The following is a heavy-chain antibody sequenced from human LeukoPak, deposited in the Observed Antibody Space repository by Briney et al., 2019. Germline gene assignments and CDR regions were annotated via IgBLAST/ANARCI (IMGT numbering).Heavy chain of an antibody. CDR2: ISSNGGST. D-gene: IGHD3-10*01. Sequence: SGGSLRLSCSASGFTFSRYAMHWARQAPGKGLEYVSAISSNGGSTYYADSVKGRFTISRDNSKNTLYLQMSSLRAEDTAVYYCVKDGSGSYYTYYFDYWGQGTLVTVSS. CDR3: VKDGSGSYYTYYFDY. V-gene: IGHV3-64D*06. J-gene: IGHJ4*02. CDR1: GFTFSRYA.